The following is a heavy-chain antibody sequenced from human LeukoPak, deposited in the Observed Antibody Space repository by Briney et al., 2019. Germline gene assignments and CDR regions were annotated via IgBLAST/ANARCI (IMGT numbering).Heavy chain of an antibody. CDR3: AKALAVAGGRYYFDY. D-gene: IGHD6-19*01. V-gene: IGHV3-30-3*01. J-gene: IGHJ4*02. CDR1: GFTFSSYA. Sequence: GRSLRLSCAASGFTFSSYAMHWVRQAPGKGLEWVAVISYDGSNKYYADSVKGRFTISRDNSKNTLYLQMNSLRAEDTAVYYCAKALAVAGGRYYFDYWGQGTLVSVYS. CDR2: ISYDGSNK.